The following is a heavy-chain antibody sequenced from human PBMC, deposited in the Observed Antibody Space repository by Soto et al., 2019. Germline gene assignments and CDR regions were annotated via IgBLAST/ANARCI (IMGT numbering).Heavy chain of an antibody. Sequence: VQLVESGGGLVQPGGSLKLSCAASGFNFSGSALHWVRQASGKGLEWVGRIRSKGKGNATAYGASVKCRFTISRDDSENTAYLQMNSLKIEDTAVYYCSSPVAGSYQSEYWGQGTLVTVSS. D-gene: IGHD5-18*01. CDR2: IRSKGKGNAT. V-gene: IGHV3-73*02. CDR1: GFNFSGSA. CDR3: SSPVAGSYQSEY. J-gene: IGHJ4*02.